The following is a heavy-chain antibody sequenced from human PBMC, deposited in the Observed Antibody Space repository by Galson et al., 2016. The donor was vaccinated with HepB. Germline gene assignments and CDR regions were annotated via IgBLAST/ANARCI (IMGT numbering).Heavy chain of an antibody. CDR1: GFSLSTSGMC. Sequence: PALVKPTQTLTLICAFSGFSLSTSGMCVNWIRQPPGKALEWLARIDWNDNKYYSSSLRTRLTISKDTSKNQVVLTMTNMDPVDTATFYCARTLSDYDFWSGFYDWGQGTLVTVSS. J-gene: IGHJ4*02. CDR2: IDWNDNK. CDR3: ARTLSDYDFWSGFYD. D-gene: IGHD3-3*01. V-gene: IGHV2-70*11.